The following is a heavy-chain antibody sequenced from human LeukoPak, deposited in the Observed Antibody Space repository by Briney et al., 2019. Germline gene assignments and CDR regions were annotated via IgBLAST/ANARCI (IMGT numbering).Heavy chain of an antibody. CDR3: ARNMITFGGVITY. CDR2: IKQDGSEK. J-gene: IGHJ4*02. V-gene: IGHV3-7*01. CDR1: GFAFSSYW. D-gene: IGHD3-16*02. Sequence: GGSLRLSCAASGFAFSSYWMSWVRQAPGKGLEWVASIKQDGSEKYYVDSVKGRFTISRDNAKNSLYLQMNSLRAEDTAVYYCARNMITFGGVITYWGQGTLVTVSS.